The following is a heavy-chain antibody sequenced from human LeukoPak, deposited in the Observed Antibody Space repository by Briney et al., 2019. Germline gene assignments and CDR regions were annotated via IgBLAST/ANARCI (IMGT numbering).Heavy chain of an antibody. V-gene: IGHV3-7*04. CDR1: GLTFSNYW. CDR2: IKQDGSVK. CDR3: ARGPVSSGWYGNY. J-gene: IGHJ4*02. D-gene: IGHD6-13*01. Sequence: GGSLRLSCAASGLTFSNYWMSWVRQAPGKGLEWVANIKQDGSVKYFVGSVMGRFTISRDNAKNSLYLEMHSLTAEDTAVYYCARGPVSSGWYGNYWGQGTLVTVSS.